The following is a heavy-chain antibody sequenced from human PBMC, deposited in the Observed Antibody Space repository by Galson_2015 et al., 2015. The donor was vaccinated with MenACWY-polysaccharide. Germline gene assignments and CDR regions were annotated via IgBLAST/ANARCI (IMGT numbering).Heavy chain of an antibody. CDR2: ISYEGNKK. CDR3: AKDRIYYSSSWFGAFDS. Sequence: SLRLSCAASGFTFSSFAIHWVRQAPGKGLEWVALISYEGNKKFYGDSVKGRFTISRDSSKNTVFLQMDSLTIEDTAVYYCAKDRIYYSSSWFGAFDSWGHGTLVAVSS. V-gene: IGHV3-30*18. CDR1: GFTFSSFA. D-gene: IGHD3-10*01. J-gene: IGHJ4*01.